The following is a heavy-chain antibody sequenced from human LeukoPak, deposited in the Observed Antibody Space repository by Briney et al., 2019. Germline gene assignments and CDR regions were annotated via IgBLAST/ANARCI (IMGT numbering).Heavy chain of an antibody. CDR1: GFTFDDYA. CDR2: ISWNSGRI. J-gene: IGHJ6*02. D-gene: IGHD4-17*01. Sequence: PGGSLRLSCAASGFTFDDYAMHWVRQGPGKGLEWVSGISWNSGRIGYADSVKGRFTISRDNAKNSLYLQMDSLRAEDTALYYCAKGLTVTTGGIYYYSTDVWGQGTTVTVSS. CDR3: AKGLTVTTGGIYYYSTDV. V-gene: IGHV3-9*01.